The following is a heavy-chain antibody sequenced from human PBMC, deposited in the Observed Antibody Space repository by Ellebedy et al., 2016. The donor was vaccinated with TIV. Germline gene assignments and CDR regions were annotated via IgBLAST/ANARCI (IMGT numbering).Heavy chain of an antibody. CDR2: IYYSGDS. J-gene: IGHJ5*01. Sequence: PLETLSLTCTVSGGSISRSSYYWGWIRQPPGKGLEWIGNIYYSGDSDYKPSLKSRVTITVDTSKNQFSLKLRSVTAADTAVYYCARNPPTYNWVDSWGQGTLVTVSS. CDR1: GGSISRSSYY. CDR3: ARNPPTYNWVDS. V-gene: IGHV4-39*01.